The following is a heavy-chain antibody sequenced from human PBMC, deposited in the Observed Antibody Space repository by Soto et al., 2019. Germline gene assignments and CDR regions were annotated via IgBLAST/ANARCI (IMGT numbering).Heavy chain of an antibody. CDR3: ARGSRTIGYCSGGSCYSDWFDP. Sequence: GGSLRLSCAASGFTFSSYSMNWVRQAPGKGLEWVSYISSSSSTIYYADSVKGRFTISRDNAKNSLYLQMNSRRAGDTAVYYCARGSRTIGYCSGGSCYSDWFDPWGQGTLVTVSS. J-gene: IGHJ5*02. V-gene: IGHV3-48*01. CDR2: ISSSSSTI. D-gene: IGHD2-15*01. CDR1: GFTFSSYS.